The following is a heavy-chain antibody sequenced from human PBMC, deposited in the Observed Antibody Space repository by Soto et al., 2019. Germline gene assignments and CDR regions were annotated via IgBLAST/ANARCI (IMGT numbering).Heavy chain of an antibody. V-gene: IGHV5-51*01. CDR3: ARLPERGTAMVTRYYYGVDV. CDR2: IYPGDSYT. D-gene: IGHD5-18*01. J-gene: IGHJ6*02. Sequence: PGESLKISCKCSGYSFTSYWIGWVRQMPGKGLEGMGIIYPGDSYTNYSPSFQGHVTISADKSISTAYLQWSSLKASDTAMYYCARLPERGTAMVTRYYYGVDVWGQGTTVNVSS. CDR1: GYSFTSYW.